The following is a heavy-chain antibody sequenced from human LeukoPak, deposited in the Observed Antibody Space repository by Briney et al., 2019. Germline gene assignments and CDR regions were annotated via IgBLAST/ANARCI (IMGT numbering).Heavy chain of an antibody. CDR1: GFTFSSYG. CDR2: TRHDESDK. D-gene: IGHD6-19*01. CDR3: AKDMRSGWCNWFDP. V-gene: IGHV3-30*02. J-gene: IGHJ5*02. Sequence: PGGSLRLSCAASGFTFSSYGMHWVRQAPGKGLQWVAFTRHDESDKYYGDSAKGRFTISRDNSRNTLYLQMNSLRPEDTAVYYCAKDMRSGWCNWFDPWGQGTLVTVSS.